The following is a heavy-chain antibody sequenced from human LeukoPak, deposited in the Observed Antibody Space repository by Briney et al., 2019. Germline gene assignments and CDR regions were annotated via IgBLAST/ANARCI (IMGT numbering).Heavy chain of an antibody. D-gene: IGHD5-12*01. CDR3: ARLREDYYYMDV. Sequence: GGSLRLSCTASGFTISSNYMSWVRQAPGKGLEWVSVIYSGGITNYADSVKGRFTISRDTSKNTVYLQMDSLRAEDTAVYYCARLREDYYYMDVWGKGTTVTVSS. J-gene: IGHJ6*03. V-gene: IGHV3-53*01. CDR1: GFTISSNY. CDR2: IYSGGIT.